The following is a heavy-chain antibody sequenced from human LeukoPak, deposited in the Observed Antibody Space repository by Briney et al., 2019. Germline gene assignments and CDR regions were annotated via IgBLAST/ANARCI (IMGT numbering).Heavy chain of an antibody. CDR2: IYYSGST. V-gene: IGHV4-31*03. J-gene: IGHJ4*02. CDR1: GGSISSGGYY. D-gene: IGHD3-3*01. Sequence: PSETLSLTCTVSGGSISSGGYYWSWIRQHPGKGLEWIGYIYYSGSTYYNPSLKSRVTISVDTSKNQFSLKLSSVTAADTAVYYCARVGDYDFWSGYPPGDSRQYFDYWGQGTLVTVPS. CDR3: ARVGDYDFWSGYPPGDSRQYFDY.